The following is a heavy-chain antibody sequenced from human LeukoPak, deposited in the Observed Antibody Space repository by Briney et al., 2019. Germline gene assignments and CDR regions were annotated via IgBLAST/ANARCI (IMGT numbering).Heavy chain of an antibody. D-gene: IGHD7-27*01. J-gene: IGHJ4*02. V-gene: IGHV3-48*01. CDR2: IGTGTSTV. CDR3: VRDKDWGFDS. Sequence: PGGSLRLSCAASGFTFTSYTMNWVHQAPGKGLEWVSHIGTGTSTVGYADSIKGRFTISRDNAKNSVDLQMSSLRVDDSAVYYCVRDKDWGFDSWGQGTLVTVSS. CDR1: GFTFTSYT.